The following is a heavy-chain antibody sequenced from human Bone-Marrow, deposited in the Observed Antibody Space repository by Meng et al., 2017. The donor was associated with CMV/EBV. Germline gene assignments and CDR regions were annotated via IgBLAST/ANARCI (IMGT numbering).Heavy chain of an antibody. CDR3: AREACSSTSCYFYAMDV. CDR1: GFTVSSNY. J-gene: IGHJ6*02. D-gene: IGHD2-2*01. CDR2: ISSSGSKK. V-gene: IGHV3-11*01. Sequence: GESLKISCAASGFTVSSNYMSWIRQAPGKGLEWVSYISSSGSKKYYAESVKGRFSISRDNDKNSLYLQMNSLRAEDTAVYFCAREACSSTSCYFYAMDVWGQGTRVTVSS.